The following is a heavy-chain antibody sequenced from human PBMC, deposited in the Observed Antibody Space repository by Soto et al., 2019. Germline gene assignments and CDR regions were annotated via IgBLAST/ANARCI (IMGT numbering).Heavy chain of an antibody. CDR3: ARDGITMVRANDAFDI. CDR2: IYYSGST. D-gene: IGHD3-10*01. Sequence: QVQLQESGPGLVKPSQTLSLTCTVSGGSISSGDYYWSWIRQPPGKGLEWIGYIYYSGSTYYNPSLKSRVTTSVDTSKNQFSLKLSSVTAADTAVYYCARDGITMVRANDAFDIWGQGTMVTVSS. V-gene: IGHV4-30-4*01. J-gene: IGHJ3*02. CDR1: GGSISSGDYY.